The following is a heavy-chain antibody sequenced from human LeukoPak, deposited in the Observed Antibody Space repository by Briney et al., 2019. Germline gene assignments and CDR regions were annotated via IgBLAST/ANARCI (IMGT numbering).Heavy chain of an antibody. D-gene: IGHD5-18*01. CDR2: FDPEDGET. CDR1: GYTLTELS. Sequence: ASVTVSCKASGYTLTELSMHWVRQAPGKGLEWMGGFDPEDGETIYAQKFQGRVTMTEDTSTDTAYMELSSLRSEDTAVYYCATRGALYSYGPIDYWGQGTLVTVSS. V-gene: IGHV1-24*01. CDR3: ATRGALYSYGPIDY. J-gene: IGHJ4*02.